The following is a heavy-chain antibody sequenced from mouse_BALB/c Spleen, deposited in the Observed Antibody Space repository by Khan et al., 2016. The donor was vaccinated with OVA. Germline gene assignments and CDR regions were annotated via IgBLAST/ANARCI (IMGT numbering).Heavy chain of an antibody. V-gene: IGHV2-6-4*01. CDR2: IWGGGGT. D-gene: IGHD2-14*01. CDR3: ARAYYRYDGYYAMDY. Sequence: QVQLKESGPGLVAPSQSLSFTCTVSGFSLSRYNIHWVRQPPGKGLEWLGMIWGGGGTDYNSTLKSRLSISKDKSKSQVFLKMNSLQTDDTAMYYCARAYYRYDGYYAMDYWGQGTSVTVSS. J-gene: IGHJ4*01. CDR1: GFSLSRYN.